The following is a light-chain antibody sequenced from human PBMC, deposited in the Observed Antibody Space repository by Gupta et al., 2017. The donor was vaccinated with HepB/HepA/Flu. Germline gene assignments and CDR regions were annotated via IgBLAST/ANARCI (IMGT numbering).Light chain of an antibody. CDR3: CSCAGSYTWV. J-gene: IGLJ3*02. CDR1: SSDVGGYND. V-gene: IGLV2-11*01. Sequence: QSALTEPRSVCFSPGQSVTISCTGTSSDVGGYNDVSWSQQHPGKAPKLMIYEVSKRPAGVPDRFSASKSGKTASLTISGLQAEDEAEYYCCSCAGSYTWVFGGGTKLTVL. CDR2: EVS.